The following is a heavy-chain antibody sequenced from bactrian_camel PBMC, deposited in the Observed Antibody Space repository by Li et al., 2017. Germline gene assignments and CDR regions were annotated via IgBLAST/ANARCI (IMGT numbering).Heavy chain of an antibody. J-gene: IGHJ4*01. CDR3: AASRLLGGACYGGFDY. D-gene: IGHD1*01. V-gene: IGHV3S67*01. CDR1: GSTHFNYY. Sequence: VQLVESGGDSVQAGTSLRLSCVVSGSTHFNYYMGWFRQAPGKEREGVAGISVTGTTAYADSVQGRFTISQDNAKSTLYLQMNNLKPEDTAKYYCAASRLLGGACYGGFDYWGQGTQVTVS. CDR2: ISVTGTT.